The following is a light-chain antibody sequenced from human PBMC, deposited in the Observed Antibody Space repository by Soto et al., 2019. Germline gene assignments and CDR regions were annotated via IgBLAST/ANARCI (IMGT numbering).Light chain of an antibody. CDR2: SNN. CDR1: SSNIGSNT. Sequence: QSVLTQPPSASGTPGQRVTISCSGGSSNIGSNTVNWYQQLPGTAPKLLIYSNNQRPSGVPDRCSGSKSGTSASLAISGLQYEDEADYYCASWDDSLNGYVFGTGTKLTVL. J-gene: IGLJ1*01. CDR3: ASWDDSLNGYV. V-gene: IGLV1-44*01.